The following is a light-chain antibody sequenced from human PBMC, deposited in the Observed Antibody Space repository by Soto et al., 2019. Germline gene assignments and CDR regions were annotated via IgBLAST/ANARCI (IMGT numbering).Light chain of an antibody. CDR2: DNN. CDR3: GTWESSLSAVV. V-gene: IGLV1-51*01. Sequence: QSVLTQPPSVSAAPGQRVTISCSGSSSNIGNNYVSWYQQLPGTAPKLLIYDNNERPSGIPDRFSGSKSGTSATLGITGLQTGDEAEYYCGTWESSLSAVVFGGGTKVTVL. CDR1: SSNIGNNY. J-gene: IGLJ3*02.